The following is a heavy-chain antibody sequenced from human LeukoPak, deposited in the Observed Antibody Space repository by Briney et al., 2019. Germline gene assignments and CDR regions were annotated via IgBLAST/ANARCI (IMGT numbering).Heavy chain of an antibody. Sequence: PSETLSLTCTVSGYSISSGYYWGWIRQPPGKGLEWIGSIYHSGSTYYNPSLKSRVTISVDTSKNQFSLKLSSVTAADTAVYYCARSGCSSTSCYQADYWGQGTLVTVSS. D-gene: IGHD2-2*01. CDR2: IYHSGST. J-gene: IGHJ4*01. V-gene: IGHV4-38-2*02. CDR1: GYSISSGYY. CDR3: ARSGCSSTSCYQADY.